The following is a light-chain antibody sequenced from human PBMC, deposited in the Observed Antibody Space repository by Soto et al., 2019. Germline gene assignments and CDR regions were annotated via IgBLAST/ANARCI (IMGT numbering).Light chain of an antibody. J-gene: IGLJ3*02. CDR3: AAWDDRLNGPV. CDR2: SNN. V-gene: IGLV1-44*01. Sequence: QSVLTQPPSASGAPGQRVTISCSGSRSNIAANTVNWYQQFPGTAPKLLIYSNNQRPSGVPDRFSGSKSGTSASLAISGLQSVDESDYYCAAWDDRLNGPVFGGGTKLTVL. CDR1: RSNIAANT.